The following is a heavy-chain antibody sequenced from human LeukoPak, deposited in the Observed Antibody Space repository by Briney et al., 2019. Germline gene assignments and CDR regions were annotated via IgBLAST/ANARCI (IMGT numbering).Heavy chain of an antibody. CDR2: INPNSGGT. CDR3: ARDGFGRTIVGAPNGFDY. D-gene: IGHD1-26*01. Sequence: ASLKVSCKASGYTFTGYYMHWVRQAAGQGREWMGWINPNSGGTNYAQKLQGRVTMTTDTSTSTAYMELRSLRSDDTAVYYCARDGFGRTIVGAPNGFDYWGQGTLVTVSS. V-gene: IGHV1-2*02. J-gene: IGHJ4*02. CDR1: GYTFTGYY.